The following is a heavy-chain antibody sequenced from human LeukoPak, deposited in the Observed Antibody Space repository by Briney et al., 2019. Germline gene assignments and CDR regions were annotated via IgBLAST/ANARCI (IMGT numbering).Heavy chain of an antibody. D-gene: IGHD2-15*01. CDR1: GYTFINNW. CDR2: INPTGTRT. V-gene: IGHV1-46*01. Sequence: ASVKVSCKASGYTFINNWLHWVRQAPGQGLEWVGLINPTGTRTLYAQKFQGRVTLTRDMSTTTDYMELSSLTSEDTAVYYCAREGYCIGSNCPVPYWGQGTLVTVSS. CDR3: AREGYCIGSNCPVPY. J-gene: IGHJ4*02.